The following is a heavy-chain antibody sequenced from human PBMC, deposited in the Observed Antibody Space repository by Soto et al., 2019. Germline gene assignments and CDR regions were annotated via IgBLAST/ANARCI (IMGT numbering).Heavy chain of an antibody. Sequence: LQLQESGPGLVKPSETLSLTCTVSGGSISSSSYYWGWIRQPPGKGLEWVSAIRGSGGSTYYAESVKGRFTISGDNSKNTLYLQMNSLRAEDTAVYYCAKDHYGDYTYYFDYWGQGTLVTVSS. J-gene: IGHJ4*02. CDR2: IRGSGGST. CDR3: AKDHYGDYTYYFDY. V-gene: IGHV3-23*01. CDR1: GGSISSSSYY. D-gene: IGHD4-17*01.